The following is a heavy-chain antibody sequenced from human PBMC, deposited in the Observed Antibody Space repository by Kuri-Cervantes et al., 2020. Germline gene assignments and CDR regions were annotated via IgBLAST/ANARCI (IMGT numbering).Heavy chain of an antibody. J-gene: IGHJ6*02. CDR3: ARLAVVVAQSYYYGMDV. CDR2: ISYDGSSK. V-gene: IGHV3-30*03. CDR1: GLSFSSYD. D-gene: IGHD3-22*01. Sequence: GGSLRLSCAASGLSFSSYDMHWVRQAPGKGLEWVSVISYDGSSKYYADSVKGRFTISRDNSKNTLYLQMNSLRAEDTAVYYCARLAVVVAQSYYYGMDVWGQGTTVTVSS.